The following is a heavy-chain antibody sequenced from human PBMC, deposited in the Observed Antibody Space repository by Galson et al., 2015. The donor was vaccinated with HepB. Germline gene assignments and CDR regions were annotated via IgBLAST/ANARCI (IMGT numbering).Heavy chain of an antibody. D-gene: IGHD1-14*01. CDR2: ISYDGGKE. CDR1: GIAFSRSD. Sequence: SLRLSCAASGIAFSRSDMHWVRQAPGRGLEWVAIISYDGGKEYYAKSVQGRFTISRDNSKSTLFLLMNSMRSEDTAMYYCTRAVREPDSGYFDSWGQGALVTVSS. CDR3: TRAVREPDSGYFDS. J-gene: IGHJ4*02. V-gene: IGHV3-30-3*01.